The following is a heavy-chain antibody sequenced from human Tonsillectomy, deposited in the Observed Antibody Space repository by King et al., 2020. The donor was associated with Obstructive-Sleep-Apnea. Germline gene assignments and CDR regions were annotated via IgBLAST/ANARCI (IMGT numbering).Heavy chain of an antibody. J-gene: IGHJ4*02. CDR3: VRRLPVTKGFDY. Sequence: VQLVESGGGLVQPGGSLRISCAASGFTFSSYAMSWVRQPPGKGLEWVSIISGSGGSTYYADSVKGLFTISRDNSKNTLYLQMNSLRAEDTAVYYCVRRLPVTKGFDYWGQGTLVTVSS. V-gene: IGHV3-23*04. CDR1: GFTFSSYA. D-gene: IGHD2-2*01. CDR2: ISGSGGST.